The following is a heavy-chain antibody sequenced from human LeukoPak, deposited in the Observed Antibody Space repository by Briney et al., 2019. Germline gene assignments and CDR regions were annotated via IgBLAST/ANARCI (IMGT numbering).Heavy chain of an antibody. V-gene: IGHV3-23*01. J-gene: IGHJ4*02. D-gene: IGHD2-21*02. Sequence: GGSLRLSCAASGFTFSSYAMNWVRQAPGKGLEWVSAISGSGGSTYYADSVKGRFTISRDNSKNTLYLQMNSLRAEDTAVYYCAKAGRPYCGGDCYSDYWGQGTLVTVSS. CDR2: ISGSGGST. CDR3: AKAGRPYCGGDCYSDY. CDR1: GFTFSSYA.